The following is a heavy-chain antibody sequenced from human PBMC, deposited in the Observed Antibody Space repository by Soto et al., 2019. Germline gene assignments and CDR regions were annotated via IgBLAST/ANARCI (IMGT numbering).Heavy chain of an antibody. CDR2: ISSSSSYI. J-gene: IGHJ4*02. CDR3: ARETGFSYGVLDY. V-gene: IGHV3-21*01. D-gene: IGHD5-18*01. Sequence: EVQLVESGGGLVKPGGSLRLSCAASGFTFSSYSMNWVRQAPGKGLEWVSSISSSSSYIYYADSVKGRFTISRDNAKNSLYLQMNSLRAQDTAVYYCARETGFSYGVLDYWDQGTLVTVSS. CDR1: GFTFSSYS.